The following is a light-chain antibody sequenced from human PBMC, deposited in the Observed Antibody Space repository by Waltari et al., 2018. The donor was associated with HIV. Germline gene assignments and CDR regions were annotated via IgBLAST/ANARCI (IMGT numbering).Light chain of an antibody. Sequence: EIVMTQSPAILSVSPGERATLSCRASQSISGNLAWYQQTPGQSPRLLIYGVSTRAAGVPARFSGSGSGTEFTLTISSLQSEDFAIYYCQQYNKWPRTFGQGTAV. CDR3: QQYNKWPRT. V-gene: IGKV3-15*01. CDR1: QSISGN. CDR2: GVS. J-gene: IGKJ1*01.